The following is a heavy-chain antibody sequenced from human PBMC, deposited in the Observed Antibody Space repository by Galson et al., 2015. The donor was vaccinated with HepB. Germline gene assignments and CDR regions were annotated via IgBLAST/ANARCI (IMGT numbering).Heavy chain of an antibody. CDR3: ARDRWNMVRGVIYY. J-gene: IGHJ4*02. V-gene: IGHV3-30*04. CDR2: ISYDGSNK. CDR1: GFTFSSYA. D-gene: IGHD3-10*01. Sequence: LRLSCAASGFTFSSYAMHWVRQAPGKGLEWVAVISYDGSNKYYADSVKGRFTISRDNSKNTLYLQMDSLRAEDTAVYYCARDRWNMVRGVIYYWGQGTLVTVSS.